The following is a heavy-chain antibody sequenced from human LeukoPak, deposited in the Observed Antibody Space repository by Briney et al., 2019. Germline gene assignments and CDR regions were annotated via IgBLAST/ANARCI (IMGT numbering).Heavy chain of an antibody. CDR2: IRYDGNKK. CDR3: AKDRLQNFDY. J-gene: IGHJ4*02. V-gene: IGHV3-30*02. CDR1: GFSFSGSG. D-gene: IGHD5-24*01. Sequence: GGSLRLSCAASGFSFSGSGMHWVRQAPGKGLEWVAFIRYDGNKKYYADSVKGRFTISRDNSENTVYLQMNSLRAEDTAVYHCAKDRLQNFDYWGQGTLVTVSS.